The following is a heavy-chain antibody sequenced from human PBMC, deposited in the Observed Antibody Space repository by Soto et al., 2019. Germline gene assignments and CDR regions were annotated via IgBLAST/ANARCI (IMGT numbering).Heavy chain of an antibody. V-gene: IGHV1-46*01. CDR1: GSTFTSYY. CDR2: INPSGGST. CDR3: AREVDYYDNRDAFDI. D-gene: IGHD3-22*01. J-gene: IGHJ3*02. Sequence: QVQLVQPGAEVKKPGASVKVSCKASGSTFTSYYMHWVRQAPGQGLEWMGIINPSGGSTSSAQKFQGRVTMTRDTSTSTVYMELSSLRSEDTSVYYCAREVDYYDNRDAFDIWGQGTMVTVSS.